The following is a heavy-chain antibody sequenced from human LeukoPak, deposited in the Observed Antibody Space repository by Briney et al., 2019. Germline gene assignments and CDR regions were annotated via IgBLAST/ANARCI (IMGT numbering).Heavy chain of an antibody. J-gene: IGHJ4*02. V-gene: IGHV3-23*01. CDR1: GFTFSSYA. CDR2: FRGSGLST. Sequence: GGSLRLSCAASGFTFSSYAMSWVRQAPGKGLKWVSGFRGSGLSTFYADSVKGRFTISRDNSKNTLYLQMNSLRAEDTAVYYCAKDWRYNWNETPFDYWGQGTLVTVSS. D-gene: IGHD1-1*01. CDR3: AKDWRYNWNETPFDY.